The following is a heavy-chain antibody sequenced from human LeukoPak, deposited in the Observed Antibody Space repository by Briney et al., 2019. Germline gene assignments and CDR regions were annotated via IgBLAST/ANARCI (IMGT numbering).Heavy chain of an antibody. CDR3: AREKGKNTAAHL. D-gene: IGHD5-18*01. CDR2: ISSSSSYI. J-gene: IGHJ5*02. Sequence: GGSLRLSCAASGFTFSSYSMNWVRQAPGKGLEWVSSISSSSSYIYYAASVKGRFTISRDNAKNSLYLQMNSLRAEDTAVYYCAREKGKNTAAHLWGQGTLVTVSS. CDR1: GFTFSSYS. V-gene: IGHV3-21*01.